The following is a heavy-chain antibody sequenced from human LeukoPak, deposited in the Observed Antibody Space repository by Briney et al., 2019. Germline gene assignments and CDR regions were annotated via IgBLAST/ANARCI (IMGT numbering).Heavy chain of an antibody. CDR2: ISERGGST. Sequence: GGSLRLSCAASGFTFSSYAMSWVRQAPGKGLEWVSGISERGGSTNYADSVKGRFIISRDTSKNTVYLQMNSLRVEDTAVYFCAKRGIVIRAVIIIGFHKEAYYFDYWGQGILVTVSS. D-gene: IGHD3-10*01. CDR1: GFTFSSYA. V-gene: IGHV3-23*01. J-gene: IGHJ4*02. CDR3: AKRGIVIRAVIIIGFHKEAYYFDY.